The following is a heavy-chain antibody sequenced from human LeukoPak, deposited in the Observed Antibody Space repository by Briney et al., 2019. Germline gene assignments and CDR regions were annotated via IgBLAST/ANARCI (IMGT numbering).Heavy chain of an antibody. CDR2: IKQDGSEE. Sequence: GGSPRLSCAASGFTLTDYWMSWVRQAPGKGLEWVANIKQDGSEEYYVDPVKGRFTISRDNAKKSVHLQMNSLRAEDTAVYYCARRAYYYDSSGYSDAFDIWGQGTMVTVSS. J-gene: IGHJ3*02. CDR3: ARRAYYYDSSGYSDAFDI. V-gene: IGHV3-7*01. D-gene: IGHD3-22*01. CDR1: GFTLTDYW.